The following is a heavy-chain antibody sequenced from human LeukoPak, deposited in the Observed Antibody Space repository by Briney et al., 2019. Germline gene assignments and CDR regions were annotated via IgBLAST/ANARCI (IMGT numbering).Heavy chain of an antibody. CDR2: MNPNSGNT. CDR3: ARAPKWQGYYYYMDV. Sequence: ASVKVSCKASGYTFSSYDINWVRQATGQGLEWMGWMNPNSGNTGYAQKFQGRVTITRNTSTSTAQMELSSLRSEDTAVYYCARAPKWQGYYYYMDVWGKGTTVTVSS. V-gene: IGHV1-8*03. D-gene: IGHD5-12*01. J-gene: IGHJ6*03. CDR1: GYTFSSYD.